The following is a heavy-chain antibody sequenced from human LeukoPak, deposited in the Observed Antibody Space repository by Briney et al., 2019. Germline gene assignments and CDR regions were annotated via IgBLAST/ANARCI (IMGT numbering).Heavy chain of an antibody. D-gene: IGHD3-22*01. CDR2: ISGSGGST. J-gene: IGHJ4*02. CDR1: GFTFSSSA. V-gene: IGHV3-23*01. CDR3: AKPLYDSSGYQH. Sequence: GGTLRLSCAASGFTFSSSAMSWVRQAPGKGLEWVSSISGSGGSTYYADSVKGRFTISRDNSKNTLYLQMNSLRAEDTAVYYCAKPLYDSSGYQHWGQGTLVTVSS.